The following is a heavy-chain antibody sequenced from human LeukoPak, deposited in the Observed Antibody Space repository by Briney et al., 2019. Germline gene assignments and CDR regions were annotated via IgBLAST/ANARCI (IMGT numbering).Heavy chain of an antibody. CDR2: ISAYNGNT. V-gene: IGHV1-18*01. D-gene: IGHD1-26*01. J-gene: IGHJ4*02. CDR1: GYTFTNYG. CDR3: ARDDILGAAPDY. Sequence: ASVKVSCKASGYTFTNYGVTWVRQAPGQGLEWMGWISAYNGNTNYAQKLQGRVTMTTDTSTSTAYMELGSLRSDDTAVYYCARDDILGAAPDYWGQGTRVTVSS.